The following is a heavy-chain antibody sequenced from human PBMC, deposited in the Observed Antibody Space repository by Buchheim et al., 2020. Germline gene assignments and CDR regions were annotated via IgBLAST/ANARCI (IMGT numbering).Heavy chain of an antibody. CDR3: ITGVVGAPYTFF. CDR1: GFTFSDVR. J-gene: IGHJ4*02. CDR2: IKSKTAGETT. V-gene: IGHV3-15*01. Sequence: EVQLVESGGGLVKPGGCLRLSCAASGFTFSDVRMSWVRQAPGKGLEWVGRIKSKTAGETTDYAEPVKGRFSISRDDAKNTLYLQMSSLKTEDTAVYFCITGVVGAPYTFFWGQGTL. D-gene: IGHD2-15*01.